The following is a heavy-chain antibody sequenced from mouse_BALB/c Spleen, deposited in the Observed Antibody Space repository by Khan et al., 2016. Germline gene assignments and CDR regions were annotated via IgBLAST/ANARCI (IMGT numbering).Heavy chain of an antibody. D-gene: IGHD1-1*01. J-gene: IGHJ2*01. CDR1: GYTFTSYW. CDR3: ARIKKIVATYFDY. V-gene: IGHV1S81*02. CDR2: TNPTNGRT. Sequence: QVQLQQSGAELVKAGASVKMSCKASGYTFTSYWMHWVKQRLGQGLEWFAETNPTNGRTYYNETFKSKATLTVDTSTSTAYMLLSGPTFEDAAVYYCARIKKIVATYFDYWGQGTTLTGSS.